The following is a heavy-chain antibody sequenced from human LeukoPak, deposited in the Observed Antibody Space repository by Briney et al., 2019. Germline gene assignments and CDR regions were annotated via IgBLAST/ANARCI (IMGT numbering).Heavy chain of an antibody. J-gene: IGHJ4*02. CDR3: TTGYTMVRGAY. D-gene: IGHD3-10*01. CDR2: IWYDGSNK. Sequence: GGSLRLSCAASGFTFSSYGMHWVRQAPGRGLEWVAVIWYDGSNKYYADSVKGRFTISRDNSKNTLYLQMNSLKTEDTAVYYCTTGYTMVRGAYWGQGTLVTVSS. V-gene: IGHV3-33*01. CDR1: GFTFSSYG.